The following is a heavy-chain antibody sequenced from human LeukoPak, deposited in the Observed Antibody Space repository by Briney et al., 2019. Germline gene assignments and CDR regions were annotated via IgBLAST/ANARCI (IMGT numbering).Heavy chain of an antibody. D-gene: IGHD3-10*01. J-gene: IGHJ3*02. CDR1: TFTFSDYA. Sequence: GGSLRLSCTGSTFTFSDYAMSWVRQAPGKGLEWVSAISGSGGSTYYADSVKGRFTISRDNSKNTLYLQMNSLRAEDTAVYYCAKDRSYGSGSYWFWSDAFDIWGQGTMVTVSS. CDR3: AKDRSYGSGSYWFWSDAFDI. V-gene: IGHV3-23*01. CDR2: ISGSGGST.